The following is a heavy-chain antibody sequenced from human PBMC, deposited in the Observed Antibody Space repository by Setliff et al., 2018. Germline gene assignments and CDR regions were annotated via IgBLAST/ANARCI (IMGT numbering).Heavy chain of an antibody. CDR3: AKAARIAVADPFDY. CDR1: GFTFSGYG. Sequence: SLRLSCAASGFTFSGYGMHWVRQAPGKGLEWVAVIWYDGSNKYYADSVKGRFTISRDNSKNTLYLQMNSLRAEDTAVYYCAKAARIAVADPFDYWGQGTLVTVSS. CDR2: IWYDGSNK. V-gene: IGHV3-33*06. J-gene: IGHJ4*02. D-gene: IGHD6-19*01.